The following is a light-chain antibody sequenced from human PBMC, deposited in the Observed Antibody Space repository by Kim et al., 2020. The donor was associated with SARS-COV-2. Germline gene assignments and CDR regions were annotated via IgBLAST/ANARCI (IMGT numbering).Light chain of an antibody. CDR1: SSDVGSNTV. V-gene: IGLV2-23*02. CDR2: EVS. CDR3: CSYAGSSTFV. Sequence: GQSITISCTGTSSDVGSNTVVSWYQQHPGKAPKLMFYEVSMRPAGVSNRFSGSKSGNTASLTISGLQAEDEADYYCCSYAGSSTFVFGGGTQLTVL. J-gene: IGLJ2*01.